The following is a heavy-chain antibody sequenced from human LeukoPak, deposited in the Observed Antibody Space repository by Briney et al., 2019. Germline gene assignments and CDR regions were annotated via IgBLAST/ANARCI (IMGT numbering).Heavy chain of an antibody. J-gene: IGHJ6*02. Sequence: GGSLRLSCAPSGFTFSRHGMHWVRQAPGKGLEWVAIISNDGSRKYYAHSVEGRFTISRDNSKNTLYLQMNSLRAEDTAVYYCAREQQLLRSAILGYYGMDVWGQGTTVTVSS. CDR2: ISNDGSRK. CDR1: GFTFSRHG. CDR3: AREQQLLRSAILGYYGMDV. V-gene: IGHV3-30*03. D-gene: IGHD6-13*01.